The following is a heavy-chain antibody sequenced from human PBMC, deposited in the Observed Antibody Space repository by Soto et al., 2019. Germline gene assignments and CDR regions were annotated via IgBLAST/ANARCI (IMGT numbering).Heavy chain of an antibody. D-gene: IGHD6-19*01. Sequence: QVQLQQWGAGLLKPSETLSLTCAVYGGSFSGYYWSWIRQPPGKGLEWIGEINHSGSTNYNPSLKSRVTISVDASKNQFSLKLSSVTAADTAVYYCARDQGGSSGWYGWGQGTLVTVSS. CDR2: INHSGST. CDR1: GGSFSGYY. V-gene: IGHV4-34*01. J-gene: IGHJ4*02. CDR3: ARDQGGSSGWYG.